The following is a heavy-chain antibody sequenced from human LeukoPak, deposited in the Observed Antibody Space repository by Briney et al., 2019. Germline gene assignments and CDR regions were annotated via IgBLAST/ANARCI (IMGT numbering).Heavy chain of an antibody. CDR2: INPNSGGT. V-gene: IGHV1-2*04. CDR3: ARGLERLGDAFDI. D-gene: IGHD1-1*01. Sequence: ASVKVSCKASGYTFTCYYMHWVRQAPGQGLEWMGWINPNSGGTNYAQKFQGWVTMTRDTSISTAYMELSGLRSDDTAVYYCARGLERLGDAFDIWGQGTMVTVSS. CDR1: GYTFTCYY. J-gene: IGHJ3*02.